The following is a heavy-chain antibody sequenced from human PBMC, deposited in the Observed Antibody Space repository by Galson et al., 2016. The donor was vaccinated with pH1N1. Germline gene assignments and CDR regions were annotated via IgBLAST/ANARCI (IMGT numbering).Heavy chain of an antibody. V-gene: IGHV3-23*01. CDR3: SKGGSLSLPHDAFDI. CDR2: ISGNGVNP. CDR1: GFTFSSYA. Sequence: SLRLSCAASGFTFSSYAINWVRQAPGKGLEWVSVISGNGVNPYYADAVKGRFTISRDNSKNTLYLQMNSLRAEDTAIYYCSKGGSLSLPHDAFDIWGQGTMVTVSS. J-gene: IGHJ3*02.